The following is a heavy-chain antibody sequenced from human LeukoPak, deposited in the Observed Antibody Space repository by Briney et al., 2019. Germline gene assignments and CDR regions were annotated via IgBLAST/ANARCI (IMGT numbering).Heavy chain of an antibody. CDR3: ARSPADFWSGYWGNWFDP. CDR1: GFTFSSYG. Sequence: GGSLRLSCAASGFTFSSYGMHWVRQAPGKGLEWVALIWYDGTNKYYADSVKGRFTISRDNSKNTLYLQMNNLRGEDTAVYYCARSPADFWSGYWGNWFDPWGQGTLVTVSS. CDR2: IWYDGTNK. J-gene: IGHJ5*02. V-gene: IGHV3-33*01. D-gene: IGHD3-3*01.